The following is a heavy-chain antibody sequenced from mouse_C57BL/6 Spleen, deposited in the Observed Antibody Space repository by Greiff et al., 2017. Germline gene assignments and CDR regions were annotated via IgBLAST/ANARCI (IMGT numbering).Heavy chain of an antibody. J-gene: IGHJ3*01. CDR1: GFSLTSYG. CDR2: IWRGGST. Sequence: VQLVESGPGLVQPSQSLSITCTVSGFSLTSYGVHWVRQSPGKGLEWLGVIWRGGSTDYNAAFMSRLSITKDNSKSQVFFKMNSLQADDTAIYYCAKNEGDYDKVGLAYWGQGTLVTVSA. CDR3: AKNEGDYDKVGLAY. V-gene: IGHV2-5*01. D-gene: IGHD2-4*01.